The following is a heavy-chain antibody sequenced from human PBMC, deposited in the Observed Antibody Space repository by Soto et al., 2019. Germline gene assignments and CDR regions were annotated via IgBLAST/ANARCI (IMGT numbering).Heavy chain of an antibody. Sequence: NPSETLSLTCAVYGGSFSGYYWSWIRQPPGKGLEWIGEINHSGSTNYNPSLKSRVTISVDTSKNQFSLKLSSVTAADTAVYYCARAEGIAAAGTWMDVWGKGTTVTVSS. CDR2: INHSGST. J-gene: IGHJ6*04. CDR1: GGSFSGYY. D-gene: IGHD6-13*01. V-gene: IGHV4-34*01. CDR3: ARAEGIAAAGTWMDV.